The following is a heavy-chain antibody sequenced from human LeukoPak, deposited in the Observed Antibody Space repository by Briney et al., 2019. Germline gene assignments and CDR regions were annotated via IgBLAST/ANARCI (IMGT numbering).Heavy chain of an antibody. V-gene: IGHV3-21*01. CDR1: GFTFSTYT. CDR3: ATGEGGFDY. Sequence: PGGSLRLSCAASGFTFSTYTMHWVRQAPGKGLEWVSSITSSGTYIYYADSLKGRFTISRDNAKNSLYLQMNSLRAEDTAMYYCATGEGGFDYWGQGTLVTVSS. J-gene: IGHJ4*02. D-gene: IGHD1-26*01. CDR2: ITSSGTYI.